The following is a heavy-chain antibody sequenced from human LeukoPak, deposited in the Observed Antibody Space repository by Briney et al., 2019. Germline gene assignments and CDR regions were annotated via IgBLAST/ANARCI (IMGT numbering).Heavy chain of an antibody. Sequence: PSETLSLTCAVYGGSFSGYYWTWIRQTPEKGLEWIGEMNPSGSTNYNPSLKSRVTISVDTSKNQFSLELSSVTAADTAVYYCATGRQDVTMIVVVMTAVSYNLDVWGKGTTVTVS. V-gene: IGHV4-34*01. CDR2: MNPSGST. J-gene: IGHJ6*03. D-gene: IGHD3-22*01. CDR1: GGSFSGYY. CDR3: ATGRQDVTMIVVVMTAVSYNLDV.